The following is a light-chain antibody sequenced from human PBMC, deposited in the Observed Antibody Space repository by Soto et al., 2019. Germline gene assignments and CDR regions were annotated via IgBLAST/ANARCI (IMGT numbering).Light chain of an antibody. Sequence: QSVLTQPASVSGSPGQSITISCSGTSSDIGASNYVSWFQQRPGKAPKLIIFEVTNRPSGVSNRFSGSKSGNTASLTISGLQAEDEADYYSSSDTTSGTLGVFGGGTKLTVL. CDR2: EVT. CDR3: SSDTTSGTLGV. V-gene: IGLV2-14*01. J-gene: IGLJ2*01. CDR1: SSDIGASNY.